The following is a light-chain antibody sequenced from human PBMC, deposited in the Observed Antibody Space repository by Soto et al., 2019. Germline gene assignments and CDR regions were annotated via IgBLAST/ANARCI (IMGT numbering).Light chain of an antibody. Sequence: EIVLTQSPATLSLSPGERATLSCRASQSVSSYLAWYQQKPGQAPRLLIYDASNRATGIPARFSGSGSGTGFTLTISSLEPEDFAVYYCQQRSNWLPLTFGGGTKVHIK. CDR1: QSVSSY. J-gene: IGKJ4*01. CDR3: QQRSNWLPLT. CDR2: DAS. V-gene: IGKV3-11*01.